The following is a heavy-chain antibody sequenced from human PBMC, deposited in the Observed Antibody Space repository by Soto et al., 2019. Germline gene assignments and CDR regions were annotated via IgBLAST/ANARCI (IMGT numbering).Heavy chain of an antibody. V-gene: IGHV1-3*01. CDR2: IGAGSGNR. J-gene: IGHJ6*02. CDR3: ARGSQWSSSLLASYYYGMDV. Sequence: RASVKVSCKASGYTLTKYPIHWVRQAPGERLEWMGWIGAGSGNRRFSQKFQDRVTMTRDTPASTAYMELSSLRSEDTAVYYCARGSQWSSSLLASYYYGMDVWGQGTTVTVSS. CDR1: GYTLTKYP. D-gene: IGHD3-10*01.